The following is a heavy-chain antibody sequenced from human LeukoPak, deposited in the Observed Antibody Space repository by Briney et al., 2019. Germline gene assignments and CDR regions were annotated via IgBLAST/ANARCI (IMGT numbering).Heavy chain of an antibody. CDR2: ISAYNGNT. Sequence: ASVKVSCKASGYTFTSYGISWVRQAPGQGLEWMGWISAYNGNTNYAQKLQGRVTMTTDTSTSTAYMELRSLRSDDTAVYYCARWGTLGYCSGGSCYYFDYWGQGTMVTVSS. CDR1: GYTFTSYG. V-gene: IGHV1-18*01. J-gene: IGHJ4*02. D-gene: IGHD2-15*01. CDR3: ARWGTLGYCSGGSCYYFDY.